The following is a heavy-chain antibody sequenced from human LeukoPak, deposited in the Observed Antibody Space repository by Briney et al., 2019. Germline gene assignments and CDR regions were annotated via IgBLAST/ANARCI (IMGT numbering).Heavy chain of an antibody. CDR3: ARDGRGYDSSGYYYVDY. D-gene: IGHD3-22*01. CDR1: GFTFSSYA. J-gene: IGHJ4*02. Sequence: GRSLRLSCAASGFTFSSYAMHWVRQAPGKGLEWVAVISYDGSNKYYADSVKGRFTISRDNSKNTLYLQMNSLRAEDTAAYYCARDGRGYDSSGYYYVDYWGQGTLVTVSS. V-gene: IGHV3-30*01. CDR2: ISYDGSNK.